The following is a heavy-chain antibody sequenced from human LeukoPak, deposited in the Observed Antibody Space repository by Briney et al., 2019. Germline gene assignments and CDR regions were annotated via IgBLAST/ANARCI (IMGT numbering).Heavy chain of an antibody. CDR3: ARCRDGYNFLDY. CDR2: IYYSGST. Sequence: SSETLSLTCTVSGGSISSYYWSWIRHPPGKGLEWIGYIYYSGSTNYIPSLKSRVTISVDTSKNQFSLKLSSVTAADTAVYYCARCRDGYNFLDYWGQGTLVTVSS. V-gene: IGHV4-59*08. D-gene: IGHD5-24*01. J-gene: IGHJ4*02. CDR1: GGSISSYY.